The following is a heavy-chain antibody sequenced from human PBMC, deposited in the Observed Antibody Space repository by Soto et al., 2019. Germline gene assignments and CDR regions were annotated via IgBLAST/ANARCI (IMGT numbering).Heavy chain of an antibody. CDR1: GGTFSSYA. J-gene: IGHJ6*02. CDR3: ARDRKDGYNPGGMDV. CDR2: IIPIFGTA. Sequence: QVQLVQSGAEVKKPGSSVKVSCKASGGTFSSYAISWVRQAPGQGLEWMGGIIPIFGTANYAQKFQGRVTIXXDXSXXTAYMELSSLRSEDTAVYYCARDRKDGYNPGGMDVWGQGTTVTVSS. V-gene: IGHV1-69*12. D-gene: IGHD5-12*01.